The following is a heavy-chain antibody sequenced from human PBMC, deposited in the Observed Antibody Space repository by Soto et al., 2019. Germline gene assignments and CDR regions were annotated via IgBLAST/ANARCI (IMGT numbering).Heavy chain of an antibody. J-gene: IGHJ4*02. CDR1: GGYFSGYY. Sequence: SETLSLTSAVYGGYFSGYYWSWIRQPPGKGLEWIGGINHSGSTDYNPSLKSRVTISVDTSKNQFSLKLSSVTAADTAVYYCASLGLVVVTAAFDYWGQGTLVTVSS. D-gene: IGHD2-21*02. CDR2: INHSGST. V-gene: IGHV4-34*01. CDR3: ASLGLVVVTAAFDY.